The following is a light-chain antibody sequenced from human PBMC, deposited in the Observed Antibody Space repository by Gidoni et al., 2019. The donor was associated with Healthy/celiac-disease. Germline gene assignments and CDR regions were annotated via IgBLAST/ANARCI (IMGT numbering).Light chain of an antibody. CDR2: KDS. Sequence: SYELTQPPSVSVSPGQTARITCSGDALPKQHAYWYQQKPGQAPVRVIYKDSERPSGIPERFSGSSSGTTVTLTISGVQAEDEADYYCQSADSSGTYVVFGGGTKLTVL. V-gene: IGLV3-25*03. CDR1: ALPKQH. CDR3: QSADSSGTYVV. J-gene: IGLJ2*01.